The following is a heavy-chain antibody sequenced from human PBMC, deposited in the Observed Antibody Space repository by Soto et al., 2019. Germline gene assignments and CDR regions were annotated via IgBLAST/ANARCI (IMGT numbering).Heavy chain of an antibody. CDR3: ASHSSGYPFNATFGN. Sequence: PSETLSLTCAVYGGSFSAYYWSWIRQPPGKGLEWIGEINHSGSINYNPSLKSRVTISVDTSKNQFSLKLSSVTAADTAVYYCASHSSGYPFNATFGNWGQGTLVTVSS. CDR2: INHSGSI. D-gene: IGHD3-22*01. J-gene: IGHJ4*02. CDR1: GGSFSAYY. V-gene: IGHV4-34*01.